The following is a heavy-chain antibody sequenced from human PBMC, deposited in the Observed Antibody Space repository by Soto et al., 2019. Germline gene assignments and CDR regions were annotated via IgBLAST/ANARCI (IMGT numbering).Heavy chain of an antibody. V-gene: IGHV3-74*01. J-gene: IGHJ5*02. Sequence: GGSLRLSCAASGFTFSSYWMHWVRQAPGKGLVWVSRINSDGSSTSYADSVKGRFTISRDNAKNTLYLQMNSLRAEDTAVHYCAREWEAAAGHNWFDPWGQGTLVTVSS. CDR1: GFTFSSYW. D-gene: IGHD6-13*01. CDR2: INSDGSST. CDR3: AREWEAAAGHNWFDP.